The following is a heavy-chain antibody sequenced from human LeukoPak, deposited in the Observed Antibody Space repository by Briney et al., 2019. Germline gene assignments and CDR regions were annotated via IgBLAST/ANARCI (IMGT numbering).Heavy chain of an antibody. CDR2: ISGGGGTT. D-gene: IGHD1-26*01. V-gene: IGHV3-23*01. Sequence: GGSLRLSCAASGFTFSSCAMTWVHQAPGKGLEWVSVISGGGGTTYYADSVKGRFTISRDNSENTLYLQMNSLRAEDTAVYYCAKGYSGSYLDYWGQGTLVTVSS. CDR1: GFTFSSCA. J-gene: IGHJ4*02. CDR3: AKGYSGSYLDY.